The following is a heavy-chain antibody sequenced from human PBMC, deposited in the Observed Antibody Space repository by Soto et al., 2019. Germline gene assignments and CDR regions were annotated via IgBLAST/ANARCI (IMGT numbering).Heavy chain of an antibody. CDR3: AKDRRVDYDSSGYYYFDY. J-gene: IGHJ4*02. CDR2: ISGSGGST. Sequence: GGSLRLSCAASGFTFSSYAMSWVRQAPGKGLEWVSAISGSGGSTYYADSVKGRFTISRDTSKNTLYLQMNSLRAEDTAVYYCAKDRRVDYDSSGYYYFDYWGQGTLVTVSS. D-gene: IGHD3-22*01. V-gene: IGHV3-23*01. CDR1: GFTFSSYA.